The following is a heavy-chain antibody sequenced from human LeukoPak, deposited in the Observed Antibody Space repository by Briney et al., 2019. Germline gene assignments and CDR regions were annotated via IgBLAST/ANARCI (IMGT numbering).Heavy chain of an antibody. D-gene: IGHD5-12*01. CDR1: GFTFSSYA. Sequence: GGSLRLSCAASGFTFSSYAMSWVRQAPGKGLEWVSAISGSGGSTYHADSVKGRFTISRDNSKNTLYLQMNSLRAEDTAVYYCAKGIDSGYDYRWFDPWGQGTLVTVSS. V-gene: IGHV3-23*01. J-gene: IGHJ5*02. CDR3: AKGIDSGYDYRWFDP. CDR2: ISGSGGST.